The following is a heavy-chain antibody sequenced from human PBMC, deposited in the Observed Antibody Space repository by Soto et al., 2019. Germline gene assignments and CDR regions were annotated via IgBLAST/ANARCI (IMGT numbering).Heavy chain of an antibody. V-gene: IGHV1-18*01. Sequence: ASVKVSCKASGYTFTSYGISWVRQAPGQGLEWMGWISAYNGNTNYAQKIQGRVTMTTDTSTSTAYMELRSLRSDDTAVYYCAKATRLLLGYCSSTSCPDYYGMDVWGQGTTVTVSS. D-gene: IGHD2-2*01. CDR2: ISAYNGNT. CDR1: GYTFTSYG. CDR3: AKATRLLLGYCSSTSCPDYYGMDV. J-gene: IGHJ6*02.